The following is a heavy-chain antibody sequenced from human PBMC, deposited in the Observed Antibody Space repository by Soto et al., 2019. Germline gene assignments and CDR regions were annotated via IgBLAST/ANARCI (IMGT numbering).Heavy chain of an antibody. Sequence: SEALSLPCSGSGGSLTGSSYWGWIRQPPGKGLEWIGSRYLGGNTYYNPSLKSRLSISADMSANQFSLNLNSVTAADTAVYFCVYMPAYWGQRILVTVSS. V-gene: IGHV4-39*01. J-gene: IGHJ4*02. D-gene: IGHD2-2*01. CDR1: GGSLTGSSY. CDR2: RYLGGNT. CDR3: VYMPAY.